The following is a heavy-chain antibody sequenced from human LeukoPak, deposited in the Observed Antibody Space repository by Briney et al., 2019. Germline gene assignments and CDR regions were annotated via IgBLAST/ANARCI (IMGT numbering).Heavy chain of an antibody. V-gene: IGHV3-11*01. D-gene: IGHD6-13*01. CDR3: ARYSSSWYYYYGMDV. J-gene: IGHJ6*02. Sequence: GGSLRLSCVASGFTFSDYYMSWIRQAPGKGLEWVSYISSSGSTIYYADSVKGRFTISRDNAKNSLYLQMNSLRAEDTAVYYCARYSSSWYYYYGMDVWGQGTTVTVSS. CDR1: GFTFSDYY. CDR2: ISSSGSTI.